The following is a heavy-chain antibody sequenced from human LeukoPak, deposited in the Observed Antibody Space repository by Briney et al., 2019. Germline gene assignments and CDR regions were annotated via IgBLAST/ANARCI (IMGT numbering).Heavy chain of an antibody. CDR1: SGSISSYY. D-gene: IGHD5-18*01. CDR3: ARGGYSYSLDY. Sequence: PSETLSLTCSVSSGSISSYYWSWIRQPPGKGLEWIGYFYYSGSTKYNPALKSRVTISVDTTENQSSLKLTSVTAADTAVYYCARGGYSYSLDYWREGTLVTVSS. J-gene: IGHJ4*02. V-gene: IGHV4-59*01. CDR2: FYYSGST.